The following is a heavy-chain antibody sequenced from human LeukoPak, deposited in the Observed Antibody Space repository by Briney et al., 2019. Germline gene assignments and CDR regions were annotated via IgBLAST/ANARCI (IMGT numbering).Heavy chain of an antibody. CDR1: GFTFSNYW. J-gene: IGHJ5*02. V-gene: IGHV3-7*05. Sequence: PGGSLRLSCAASGFTFSNYWMIWVRQAPGKGLEWVGNIKQDGSEKRYADSVRCRFSISRDNAQTSLYLQMNSLRAEDTAVYYCARASDPWLQLTWGQGTLVTVSS. CDR2: IKQDGSEK. CDR3: ARASDPWLQLT. D-gene: IGHD5-24*01.